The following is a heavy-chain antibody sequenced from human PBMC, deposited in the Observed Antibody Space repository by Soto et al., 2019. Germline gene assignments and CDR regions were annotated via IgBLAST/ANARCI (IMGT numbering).Heavy chain of an antibody. CDR3: ARDRGYYGSGSHWAY. Sequence: EVQLVESGGGLVQPGGSLRLSCAASGFTFSSYWMSWVRQAPGKGLEWVANIKQDGSEKYYVDSVKGRFTISRDNAKNSLYLQMNSLRAEDTAVYYCARDRGYYGSGSHWAYWGQGTLVTVSS. V-gene: IGHV3-7*01. D-gene: IGHD3-10*01. CDR2: IKQDGSEK. CDR1: GFTFSSYW. J-gene: IGHJ4*02.